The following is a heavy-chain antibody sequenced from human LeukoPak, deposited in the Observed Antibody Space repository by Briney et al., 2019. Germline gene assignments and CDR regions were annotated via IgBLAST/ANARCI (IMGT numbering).Heavy chain of an antibody. Sequence: GGSLRLSCAASGFTFSDYYMSWIRQAPGKGLEWVSYISSIGSTIYYADSVKGRFTISRDNAKNSLYLQMNSLRAEDTAVYYCARAIFFKEGTYYDFWSGQLNWFDPWGQGTLVTVSS. V-gene: IGHV3-11*01. CDR2: ISSIGSTI. J-gene: IGHJ5*02. D-gene: IGHD3-3*01. CDR3: ARAIFFKEGTYYDFWSGQLNWFDP. CDR1: GFTFSDYY.